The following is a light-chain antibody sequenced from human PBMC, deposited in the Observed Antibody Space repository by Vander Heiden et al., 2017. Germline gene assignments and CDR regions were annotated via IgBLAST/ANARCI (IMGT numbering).Light chain of an antibody. CDR1: SSDVGGYNY. J-gene: IGLJ2*01. CDR2: DVS. CDR3: SSYTSSSTLV. Sequence: QSALTLPPSVSGSPVQWITISGPGTSSDVGGYNYVSWYQQHPGKAPKLMIYDVSNRPSGVSNRFSGSKSGNTASLTISGLQAEDEADYYCSSYTSSSTLVFGGRTKLTVL. V-gene: IGLV2-14*01.